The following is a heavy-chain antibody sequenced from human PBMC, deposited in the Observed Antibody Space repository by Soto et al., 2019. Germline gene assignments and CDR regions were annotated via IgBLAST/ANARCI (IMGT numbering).Heavy chain of an antibody. D-gene: IGHD3-9*01. CDR1: GYSFTSYW. CDR3: ARLAIDILTGYYGGNFDY. J-gene: IGHJ4*02. Sequence: PGESLKISCKGSGYSFTSYWIGWVRQIPGKGREWMEIIYPGDSDTRYSPSFQGPVTISAHKSISTAYLQWSSLKASDSAMYYCARLAIDILTGYYGGNFDYWGQGTMVTVSS. CDR2: IYPGDSDT. V-gene: IGHV5-51*01.